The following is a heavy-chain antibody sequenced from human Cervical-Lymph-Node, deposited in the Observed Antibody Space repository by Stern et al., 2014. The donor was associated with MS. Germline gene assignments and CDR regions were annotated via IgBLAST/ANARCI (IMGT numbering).Heavy chain of an antibody. CDR2: IIPIFGTA. D-gene: IGHD3-22*01. CDR3: ARNPLYYDSSGYLLGIDY. CDR1: GGTFSSYA. V-gene: IGHV1-69*01. J-gene: IGHJ4*02. Sequence: MPLGESGAEVKKPGSSVKVSCKASGGTFSSYAISWVRQAPGQGLEWMGGIIPIFGTANYAQKFQGRVTITADESTSTAYMELSSLRSEDTAVYYCARNPLYYDSSGYLLGIDYWGQGTLVTVSS.